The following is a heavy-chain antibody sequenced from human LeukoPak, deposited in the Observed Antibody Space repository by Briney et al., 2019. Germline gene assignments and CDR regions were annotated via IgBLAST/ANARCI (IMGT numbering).Heavy chain of an antibody. J-gene: IGHJ6*03. CDR1: GFTFSSYA. V-gene: IGHV3-23*01. D-gene: IGHD2-8*01. CDR2: ISGSGGST. CDR3: AKFTYCTNGVCYSSYYYYMDV. Sequence: PGGSLRLSCAASGFTFSSYAMSWVRQAPGKGLEWVSAISGSGGSTYYADSVKGRFTISRDNSKNTLYLQMSSLRAEDTAVYYCAKFTYCTNGVCYSSYYYYMDVWGKGTTVTVSS.